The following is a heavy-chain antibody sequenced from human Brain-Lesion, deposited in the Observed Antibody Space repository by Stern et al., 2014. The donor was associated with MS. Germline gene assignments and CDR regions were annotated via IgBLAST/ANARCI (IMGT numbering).Heavy chain of an antibody. CDR3: ARFPASRPHVFDS. D-gene: IGHD6-13*01. J-gene: IGHJ4*02. Sequence: QVQLQESGPGLVKPSGTLSLTCAVSGGSISSSNWWSWVRQSPGKGLEWIGESDHSGSTIYNPSLKSRVTVSVDKYKNRFPLNLGFGPAADTAVYFCARFPASRPHVFDSWGQGTLVTVSS. CDR1: GGSISSSNW. V-gene: IGHV4-4*02. CDR2: SDHSGST.